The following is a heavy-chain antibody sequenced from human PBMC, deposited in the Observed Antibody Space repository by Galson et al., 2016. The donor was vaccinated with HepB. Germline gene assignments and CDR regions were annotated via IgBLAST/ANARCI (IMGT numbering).Heavy chain of an antibody. CDR1: GGSISIYY. CDR3: ARLNDFWTGYFDF. J-gene: IGHJ4*02. CDR2: VYYSRGT. Sequence: ETLSLTCTVSGGSISIYYWAWIRKSPGKGLEWIGHVYYSRGTTYNPSLESRVTISVDTFENQFSLKLSSVTAADTAFYYCARLNDFWTGYFDFWGQGIPVTVSS. D-gene: IGHD3/OR15-3a*01. V-gene: IGHV4-59*08.